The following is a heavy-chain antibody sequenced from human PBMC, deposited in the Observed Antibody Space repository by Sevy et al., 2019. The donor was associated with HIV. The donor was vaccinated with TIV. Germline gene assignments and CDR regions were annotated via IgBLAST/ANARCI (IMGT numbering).Heavy chain of an antibody. CDR3: AKDQTGDYIGLDN. CDR2: VRNDGSNK. J-gene: IGHJ4*02. Sequence: GGSLRLSCVASDFTFDVYAMHWVRQAPGKGLEWVAFVRNDGSNKYYAESVKGRFTISRDNAKNMVYLQMNSLRTEDTAVYYCAKDQTGDYIGLDNWGQGTLVTVSS. V-gene: IGHV3-30*02. D-gene: IGHD3-9*01. CDR1: DFTFDVYA.